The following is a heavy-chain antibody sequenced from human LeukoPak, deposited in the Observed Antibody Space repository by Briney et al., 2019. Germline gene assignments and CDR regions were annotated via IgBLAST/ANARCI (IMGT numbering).Heavy chain of an antibody. CDR3: ASHSSGQGPSRY. CDR1: GGSISSSNYY. CDR2: VYYGGST. D-gene: IGHD6-19*01. Sequence: PSETLSLTCTVSGGSISSSNYYWGWIRQPPGKGLEWIGSVYYGGSTYHNPSLKSRVTISVDTSKNQFSLRLSSVTAADTAVYHCASHSSGQGPSRYWGQGTLVTVSS. V-gene: IGHV4-39*01. J-gene: IGHJ4*02.